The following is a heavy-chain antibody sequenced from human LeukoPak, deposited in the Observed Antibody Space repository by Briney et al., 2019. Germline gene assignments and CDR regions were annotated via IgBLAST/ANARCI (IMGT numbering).Heavy chain of an antibody. Sequence: SETLSLTCAVYGGSFSGYYWSWIRQPPGKGLEWIGEINHSGSTNYNPSLKSRVTISVDTSKNQFSLKLSSVTAADTAVYYCARVGPNDLADPWGQGTLLAVSS. CDR1: GGSFSGYY. D-gene: IGHD2-8*01. J-gene: IGHJ5*02. CDR2: INHSGST. CDR3: ARVGPNDLADP. V-gene: IGHV4-34*01.